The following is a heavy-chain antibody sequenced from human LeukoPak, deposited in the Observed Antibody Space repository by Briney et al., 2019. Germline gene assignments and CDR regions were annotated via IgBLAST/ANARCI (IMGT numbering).Heavy chain of an antibody. CDR3: ATDHSGGVTDAFDI. Sequence: ASVKVSCKVAGYTLSELSMHWVRQAPGKGLEWMGGFDPEDGETIYAQKFQGRITMTEDTSTDTTYMELSSLRSEDTAVYYCATDHSGGVTDAFDIWGQGTVVTVSS. V-gene: IGHV1-24*01. CDR1: GYTLSELS. CDR2: FDPEDGET. D-gene: IGHD4-23*01. J-gene: IGHJ3*02.